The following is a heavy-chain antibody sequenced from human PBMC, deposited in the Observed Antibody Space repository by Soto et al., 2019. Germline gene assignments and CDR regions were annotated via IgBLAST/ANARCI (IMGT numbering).Heavy chain of an antibody. V-gene: IGHV3-23*01. Sequence: EVQLLDSGGGWVQPWGSLRLSCVASGFVFSDYAMSWVRQAPGKGLEWVSAISAGGSDPYYADSVKGRFTVSRVNSKNTLYLQMTALRAEDTAIYYCASVPIWCGSSSCYTEGFDSWGQGTLVTVSS. CDR3: ASVPIWCGSSSCYTEGFDS. CDR1: GFVFSDYA. D-gene: IGHD2-2*01. CDR2: ISAGGSDP. J-gene: IGHJ4*02.